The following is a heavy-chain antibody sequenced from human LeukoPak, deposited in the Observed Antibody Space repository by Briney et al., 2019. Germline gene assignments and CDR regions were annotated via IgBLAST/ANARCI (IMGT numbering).Heavy chain of an antibody. CDR3: ARGAYCGGDCYYNWFDP. J-gene: IGHJ5*02. CDR1: GGSFSGYY. D-gene: IGHD2-21*02. Sequence: SETLSLTCAVYGGSFSGYYWSWIRQPPGKGLEWIGEINHSGSTNCNPSLKSRVTISVDTSKNQFSLKLSSVTAADTAVYYCARGAYCGGDCYYNWFDPWGQGTLVTVSS. CDR2: INHSGST. V-gene: IGHV4-34*01.